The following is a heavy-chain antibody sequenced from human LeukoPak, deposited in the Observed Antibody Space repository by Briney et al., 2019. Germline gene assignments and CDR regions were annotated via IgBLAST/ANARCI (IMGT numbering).Heavy chain of an antibody. Sequence: SETLSLTCTVSGGSISSHYWSWIRQPPGKGLEWIGYIYYSGSTTYNPSLKSRVTISVDTSKNQFSLKLSSVTAADTAVYYCARNSYDFWSGYPPQGNWFDPWGQGTLVTVSS. J-gene: IGHJ5*02. CDR3: ARNSYDFWSGYPPQGNWFDP. CDR2: IYYSGST. D-gene: IGHD3-3*01. V-gene: IGHV4-59*11. CDR1: GGSISSHY.